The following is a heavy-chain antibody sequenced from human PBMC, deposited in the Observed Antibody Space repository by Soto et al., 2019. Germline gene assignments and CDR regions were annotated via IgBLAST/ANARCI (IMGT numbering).Heavy chain of an antibody. CDR3: AREIAAAVRPPPFDP. CDR2: TYYRSKWYN. D-gene: IGHD6-13*01. Sequence: KQSQTLSLTCAISGDSVSSNSAAWNWIRQSPSRGLEWLGRTYYRSKWYNDYAVSVKSRITINPDTSKNQFSLQLNSVTPEDTAVYYCAREIAAAVRPPPFDPWGQGTLVTVSS. CDR1: GDSVSSNSAA. J-gene: IGHJ5*02. V-gene: IGHV6-1*01.